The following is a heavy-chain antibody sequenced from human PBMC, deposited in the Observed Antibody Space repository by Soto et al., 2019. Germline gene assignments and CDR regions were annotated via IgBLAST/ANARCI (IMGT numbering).Heavy chain of an antibody. CDR1: GGTFSSYA. J-gene: IGHJ5*02. CDR2: IIPIFGTA. Sequence: QVQLVQSGAEVKKPRSSVKVSCKASGGTFSSYAISWVRQAPGQGLEWMGGIIPIFGTANYAQKFQGRVTITADKSTSTAYMELSSLRSEDTAVYYCARDLRGFGLGGNWFDPWGQGTLVTVSS. D-gene: IGHD3-10*01. CDR3: ARDLRGFGLGGNWFDP. V-gene: IGHV1-69*06.